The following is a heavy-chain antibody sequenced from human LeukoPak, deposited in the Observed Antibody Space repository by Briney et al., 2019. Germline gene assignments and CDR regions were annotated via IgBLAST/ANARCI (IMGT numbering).Heavy chain of an antibody. CDR2: INPNSGGT. CDR1: GYTFTGDF. J-gene: IGHJ4*02. CDR3: AREGDGYTFDY. V-gene: IGHV1-2*02. Sequence: AASVKFSSKVSGYTFTGDFMHWVRQAPGHGLAWMGWINPNSGGTNYEQKFQGRVTMTRDTSISTAYMELSRLRSDDTAVYYCAREGDGYTFDYWGQGTLVTVSS. D-gene: IGHD5-24*01.